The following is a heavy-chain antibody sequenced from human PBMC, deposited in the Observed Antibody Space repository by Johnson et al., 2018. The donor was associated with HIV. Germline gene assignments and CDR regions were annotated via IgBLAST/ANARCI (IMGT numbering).Heavy chain of an antibody. J-gene: IGHJ3*02. CDR2: INWNGGST. V-gene: IGHV3-9*01. Sequence: LGVSCAASGFTFDDYAIHRVRQAPGKGLEWVSGINWNGGSTDYADSVKGRFTISRDNAKNSLYLQMNSLRAEDTAVYFCARDRGTVVIWSDAFDIWGQGTMVTVSS. CDR1: GFTFDDYA. D-gene: IGHD3-22*01. CDR3: ARDRGTVVIWSDAFDI.